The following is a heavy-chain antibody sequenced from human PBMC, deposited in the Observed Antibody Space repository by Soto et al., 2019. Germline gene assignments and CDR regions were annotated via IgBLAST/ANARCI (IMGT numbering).Heavy chain of an antibody. V-gene: IGHV3-23*01. CDR1: GFTFSSYA. D-gene: IGHD2-15*01. J-gene: IGHJ5*02. CDR3: AKLSRVDIVVVVAAPNWFDP. Sequence: EVQLLESGGGLVQPGGSLRLSCAASGFTFSSYAMSWVRQAPGKGLEWVSAISGSGGSTYYADSVKGRFTISRDNSKNTLYLQMNSLRAEDTGVYYCAKLSRVDIVVVVAAPNWFDPWGQGTLVTVSS. CDR2: ISGSGGST.